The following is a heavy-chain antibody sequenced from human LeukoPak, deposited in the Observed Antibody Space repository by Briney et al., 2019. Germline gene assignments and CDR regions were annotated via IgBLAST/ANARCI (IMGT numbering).Heavy chain of an antibody. D-gene: IGHD6-19*01. CDR1: GFTFSSYS. Sequence: GGSLRLSCAASGFTFSSYSMNWVRQAPGKGLEWVLSISSSSSYIYYADSVKGRFTISRNNAKNSLYLQMNSLRAEDTAVYYCARDFSGLNWFDPWGQGTLVTVSS. V-gene: IGHV3-21*01. CDR3: ARDFSGLNWFDP. J-gene: IGHJ5*02. CDR2: ISSSSSYI.